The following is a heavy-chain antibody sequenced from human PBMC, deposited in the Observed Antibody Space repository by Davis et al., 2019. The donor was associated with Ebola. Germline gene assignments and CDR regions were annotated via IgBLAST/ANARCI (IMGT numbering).Heavy chain of an antibody. D-gene: IGHD6-19*01. CDR3: AKGGYTSGKDAFDI. CDR2: IKQDGTEK. CDR1: GFTFSDYW. Sequence: GESLKISCAASGFTFSDYWMTWVRQAPGKGLEWVANIKQDGTEKYYVDSVKGRFTISRDNAKRSLYLQMNSLRAEDTAVYYCAKGGYTSGKDAFDIWGQGTMVTVSS. J-gene: IGHJ3*02. V-gene: IGHV3-7*01.